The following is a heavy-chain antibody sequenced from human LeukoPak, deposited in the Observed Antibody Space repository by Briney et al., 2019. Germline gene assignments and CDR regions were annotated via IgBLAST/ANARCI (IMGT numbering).Heavy chain of an antibody. Sequence: PGGSLRLSCAASGFTFSSYSMTWVRQAPGKGLEWVSCISSSSSYIYYGDSVKGRFTTSRDNAKNSLYLQMNSLRAEDTAVYYCARAGTFYWGQGTLVTVSS. J-gene: IGHJ4*02. CDR1: GFTFSSYS. CDR2: ISSSSSYI. CDR3: ARAGTFY. V-gene: IGHV3-21*01. D-gene: IGHD3-10*01.